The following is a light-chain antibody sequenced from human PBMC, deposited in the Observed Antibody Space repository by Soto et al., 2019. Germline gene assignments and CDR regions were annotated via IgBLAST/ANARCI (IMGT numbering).Light chain of an antibody. Sequence: DIQMTQSPSTLSASVGDRVIIPCRASQSIRDYLAWYQQKPGKAPKLLIYRASSLESEVPSRFSGRGSGTDFPLTISGLQPDDFATYYCQQHYNYPTFGQGTKVDIK. CDR1: QSIRDY. CDR2: RAS. CDR3: QQHYNYPT. J-gene: IGKJ1*01. V-gene: IGKV1-5*03.